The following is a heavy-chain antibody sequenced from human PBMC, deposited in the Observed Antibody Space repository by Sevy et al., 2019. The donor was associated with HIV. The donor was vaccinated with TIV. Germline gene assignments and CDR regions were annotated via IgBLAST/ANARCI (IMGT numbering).Heavy chain of an antibody. J-gene: IGHJ6*02. CDR3: STDPIIVLLVTDGMDV. CDR1: GFSFSHAW. Sequence: LSLTCAASGFSFSHAWMTWVRQAPGKGLEWVGRIKSKPDGGTIDYAAPVKGRFTISRDDSKNPLYLQMNSLKTEDTAVYYCSTDPIIVLLVTDGMDVWGQGTTVTVSS. V-gene: IGHV3-15*01. CDR2: IKSKPDGGTI. D-gene: IGHD2-8*02.